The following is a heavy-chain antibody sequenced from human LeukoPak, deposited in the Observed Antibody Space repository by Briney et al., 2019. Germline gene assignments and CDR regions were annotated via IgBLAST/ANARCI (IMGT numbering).Heavy chain of an antibody. J-gene: IGHJ5*02. CDR2: IYYSGST. CDR1: GGSISSYY. V-gene: IGHV4-59*08. Sequence: PSETLSLTCTVSGGSISSYYWSWIRQPPGKGLEWIGYIYYSGSTNYNPSLKSRVTISVDTSKNQFSLKLSSVTAADTAVYYCARHGWDYYGSGSPTWGQGTLVTISS. CDR3: ARHGWDYYGSGSPT. D-gene: IGHD3-10*01.